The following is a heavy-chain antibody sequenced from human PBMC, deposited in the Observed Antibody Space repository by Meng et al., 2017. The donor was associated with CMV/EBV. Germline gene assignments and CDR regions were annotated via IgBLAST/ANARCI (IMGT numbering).Heavy chain of an antibody. J-gene: IGHJ5*02. CDR2: INHSGST. CDR3: ARAWRYDFWRGYPRMGNWFDP. Sequence: GSLRLSCAVYGGSFSGYYWSWIRQPPGKGLEWIGEINHSGSTNYNPSLKGRVTISVDTSKNQFSLKLSSVTAAATAVYYCARAWRYDFWRGYPRMGNWFDPWGQGTLVTVSS. D-gene: IGHD3-3*01. V-gene: IGHV4-34*01. CDR1: GGSFSGYY.